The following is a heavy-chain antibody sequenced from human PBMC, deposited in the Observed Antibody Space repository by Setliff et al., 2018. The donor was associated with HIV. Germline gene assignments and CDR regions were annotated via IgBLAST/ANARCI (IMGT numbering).Heavy chain of an antibody. CDR3: ARRGIAAAGSDS. CDR1: GGSISSNSYY. V-gene: IGHV4-39*01. D-gene: IGHD6-13*01. Sequence: SETLSLTCTVSGGSISSNSYYWGWFRQPPGKGLEWIGSIYYSGSTYYTPSLKSRVTISVDTSQNQFSLKLNSVTAADTAVYYCARRGIAAAGSDSWGQGTLVNVSS. J-gene: IGHJ4*02. CDR2: IYYSGST.